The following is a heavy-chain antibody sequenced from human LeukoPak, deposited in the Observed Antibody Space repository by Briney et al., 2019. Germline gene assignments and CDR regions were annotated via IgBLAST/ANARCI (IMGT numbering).Heavy chain of an antibody. V-gene: IGHV3-7*04. CDR3: ARVSIMVRGVIAYYYYYMDV. J-gene: IGHJ6*03. Sequence: GGSLRLSCAASGFTFSSYWMSWVRQAPGKGLEWVANIKQDGSEKYYVDSVKGRFTISRDNAKNSLYLQMNSLRAEDTAVYYCARVSIMVRGVIAYYYYYMDVWGKGTTVTISS. D-gene: IGHD3-10*01. CDR1: GFTFSSYW. CDR2: IKQDGSEK.